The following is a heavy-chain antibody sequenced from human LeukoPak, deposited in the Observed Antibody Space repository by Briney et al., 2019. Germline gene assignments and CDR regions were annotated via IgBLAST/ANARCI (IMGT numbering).Heavy chain of an antibody. CDR3: ARDSGGDYYGSGSYYRKYYFDY. CDR1: GYTFTGYY. V-gene: IGHV1-2*02. Sequence: ASVKVSCKASGYTFTGYYMHWVRQAPGQGLEWMGWINPNSGGTNYAQKFQGRVTMTRDTSISTAYMELSRLRSDDTAVYYCARDSGGDYYGSGSYYRKYYFDYWGQGTLVTVSS. J-gene: IGHJ4*02. D-gene: IGHD3-10*01. CDR2: INPNSGGT.